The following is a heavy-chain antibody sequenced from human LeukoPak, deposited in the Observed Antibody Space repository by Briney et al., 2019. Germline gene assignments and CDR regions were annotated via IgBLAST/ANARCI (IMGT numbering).Heavy chain of an antibody. D-gene: IGHD6-19*01. CDR2: VYPADSDT. J-gene: IGHJ4*02. Sequence: GESLKISCKGSGYSFTSYWIGWVRQMPGRGLECMGIVYPADSDTRYSPSFEGQVTISADKSISTAFLQWSSLKASDTAMYYCVRVHEGGVAVALSPFDLWGQGTLVTVSS. CDR1: GYSFTSYW. CDR3: VRVHEGGVAVALSPFDL. V-gene: IGHV5-51*01.